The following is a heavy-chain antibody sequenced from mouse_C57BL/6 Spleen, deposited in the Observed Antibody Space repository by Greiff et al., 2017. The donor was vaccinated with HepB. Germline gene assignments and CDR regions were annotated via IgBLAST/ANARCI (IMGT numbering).Heavy chain of an antibody. D-gene: IGHD2-5*01. Sequence: VQLQQPGAELVRPGSSVKLSCKASGYTFTSYWMDWVKQRPGQGLEWIGNIYPSDSETHYNQKFKDKATLTVDKSSSTAYMQLSSLTSEDSAVYYCARRHSTYYFDYWGQGTTLTVSS. CDR2: IYPSDSET. J-gene: IGHJ2*01. CDR3: ARRHSTYYFDY. V-gene: IGHV1-61*01. CDR1: GYTFTSYW.